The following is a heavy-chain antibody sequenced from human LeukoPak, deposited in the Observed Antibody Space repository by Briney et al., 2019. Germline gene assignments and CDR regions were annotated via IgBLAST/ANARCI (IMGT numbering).Heavy chain of an antibody. CDR3: AADLSGNIVLDL. CDR2: IYGGGST. CDR1: GFTVTNTF. Sequence: TGGSLRLSCAASGFTVTNTFMSWVRQAPGKGLEWVSVIYGGGSTFYADSVKGRFTMSRDNPRNALYLQMSSLRVEDTAVYYCAADLSGNIVLDLWGQGTTVSVSS. V-gene: IGHV3-66*01. D-gene: IGHD4-23*01. J-gene: IGHJ6*02.